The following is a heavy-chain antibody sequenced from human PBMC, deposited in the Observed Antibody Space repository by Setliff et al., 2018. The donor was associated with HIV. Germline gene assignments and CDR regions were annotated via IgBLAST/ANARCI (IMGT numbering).Heavy chain of an antibody. J-gene: IGHJ4*02. CDR3: TMHSTDPWSLLDY. V-gene: IGHV3-15*01. Sequence: PGGSLRLSCAASGFTFSNAWMSWVRQAPGKGLEWVGRIKSKTDGGTTDYAAPVKGRFTISRDDSKNTLYLQMISLKTEDTAVYYFTMHSTDPWSLLDYWAQGTLVTVSS. CDR2: IKSKTDGGTT. CDR1: GFTFSNAW. D-gene: IGHD4-4*01.